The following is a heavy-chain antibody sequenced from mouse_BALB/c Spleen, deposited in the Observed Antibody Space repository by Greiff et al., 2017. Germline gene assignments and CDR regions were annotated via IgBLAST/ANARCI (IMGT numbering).Heavy chain of an antibody. CDR1: GFSLTSYG. Sequence: QVQLKESGPGLVAPSQSLSITCTVSGFSLTSYGVHWVRQPPGKGLEWLGVIWAGGSTNYNSALMSRLSISKDNSKSQVFVKMNSLQTDDTAMYYCAREVGTQCAYWGQGTLVTVSA. J-gene: IGHJ3*01. CDR2: IWAGGST. CDR3: AREVGTQCAY. V-gene: IGHV2-9*02. D-gene: IGHD4-1*01.